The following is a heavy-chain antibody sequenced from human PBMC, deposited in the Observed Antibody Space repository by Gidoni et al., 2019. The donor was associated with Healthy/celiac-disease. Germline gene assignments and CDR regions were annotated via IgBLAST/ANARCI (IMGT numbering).Heavy chain of an antibody. V-gene: IGHV3-48*03. CDR3: ARFYYDSSGYYFLDY. CDR2: ISSSGSTI. J-gene: IGHJ4*02. D-gene: IGHD3-22*01. CDR1: GFTFSRYE. Sequence: EVQLVESGGVLVQPGGSLRLSCAASGFTFSRYEMNWVRQAPGKGLEWVSYISSSGSTIYYADSVRGRFTISRDNAKNSLYLQMNSLRAEDTAVYYCARFYYDSSGYYFLDYWGQGTLVTVSS.